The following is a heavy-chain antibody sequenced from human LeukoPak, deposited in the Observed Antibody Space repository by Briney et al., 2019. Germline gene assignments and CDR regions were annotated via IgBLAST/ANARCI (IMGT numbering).Heavy chain of an antibody. V-gene: IGHV3-11*01. CDR2: ISSSGSTI. D-gene: IGHD3-3*01. J-gene: IGHJ6*02. CDR3: ASTLRFLEWSPHNNYYYGMDV. Sequence: PGGSLRLSCAASGFTFSDYYMSWIRQAPGKGLEWVSYISSSGSTIYYADSVKGRFTISRDNAKNSLYLQMNSLRAEDMAVYYCASTLRFLEWSPHNNYYYGMDVWGQGTTVTVSS. CDR1: GFTFSDYY.